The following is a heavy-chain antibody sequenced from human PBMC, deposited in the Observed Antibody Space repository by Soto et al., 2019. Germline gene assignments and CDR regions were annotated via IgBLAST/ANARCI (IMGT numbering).Heavy chain of an antibody. J-gene: IGHJ6*02. Sequence: APVKGSCKAFVYSFTVDGVSWVRQAPGKGLEWMGWISAYNGNTNYAQKLQGRVTMTTDTSTSTAYMELRSLRSDDTAVYYCARDLQVYWGWFGELTDPYYYYGMDVWGQGTTVTVSS. CDR1: VYSFTVDG. CDR2: ISAYNGNT. D-gene: IGHD3-10*01. CDR3: ARDLQVYWGWFGELTDPYYYYGMDV. V-gene: IGHV1-18*01.